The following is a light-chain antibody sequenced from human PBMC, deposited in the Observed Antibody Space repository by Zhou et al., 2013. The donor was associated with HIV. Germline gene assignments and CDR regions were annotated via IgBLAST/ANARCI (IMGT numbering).Light chain of an antibody. CDR2: NVS. CDR3: MQSIQDPLT. Sequence: DVVMTQSPLPLPVTLGQPASISCRSSQSLVHSDGNTYLSWFHQRPGRSPRRLIYNVSNRDSGVPDRFSGSGSGTDFTLKISRVEAEDVGFYYCMQSIQDPLTFGGGTKVEIK. V-gene: IGKV2-30*02. J-gene: IGKJ4*01. CDR1: QSLVHSDGNTY.